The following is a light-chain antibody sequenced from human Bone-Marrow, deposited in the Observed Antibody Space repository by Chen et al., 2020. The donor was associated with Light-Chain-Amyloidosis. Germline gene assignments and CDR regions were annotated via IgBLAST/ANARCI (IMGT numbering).Light chain of an antibody. CDR3: SSYTITNTLV. Sequence: QSALTQPASVSGSPGQSITLSCTGTSSDVGGDNHVSWYQQHPDKAPKLMSYEVTNRPSWVPARFSGSKSDNTASLTISGLQTEDEADYFCSSYTITNTLVFGSGTRVTVL. V-gene: IGLV2-14*01. CDR1: SSDVGGDNH. CDR2: EVT. J-gene: IGLJ1*01.